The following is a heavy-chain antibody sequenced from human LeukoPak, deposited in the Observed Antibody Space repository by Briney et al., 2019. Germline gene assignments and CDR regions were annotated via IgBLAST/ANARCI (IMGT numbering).Heavy chain of an antibody. J-gene: IGHJ4*02. CDR3: ASQGKDCSGGSCYSGVRYFDY. CDR2: INHSGST. CDR1: GGSFSVYY. V-gene: IGHV4-34*01. D-gene: IGHD2-15*01. Sequence: SETLSLTCAVYGGSFSVYYWSWIRQPPGKGLEWIGEINHSGSTNYNPSLKSRATISVDTSKNQFSLKLSSVTAADTAVYYCASQGKDCSGGSCYSGVRYFDYWGQGTLVTVSS.